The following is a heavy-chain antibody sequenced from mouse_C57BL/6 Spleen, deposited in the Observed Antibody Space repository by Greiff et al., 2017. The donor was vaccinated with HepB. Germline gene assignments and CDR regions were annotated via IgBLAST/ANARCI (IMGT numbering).Heavy chain of an antibody. Sequence: QVQLQQPGAELVKPGASVKLSCKASGYTFTSYWMHWVKQRPGQGLEWIGMIHPNSGSTNYNEKFKSKATLTVDKSSSTAYMQLSSLTSEDSAVYDCAREGLFYAMDYWGQGTSVTVSS. V-gene: IGHV1-64*01. CDR3: AREGLFYAMDY. J-gene: IGHJ4*01. CDR1: GYTFTSYW. CDR2: IHPNSGST. D-gene: IGHD3-3*01.